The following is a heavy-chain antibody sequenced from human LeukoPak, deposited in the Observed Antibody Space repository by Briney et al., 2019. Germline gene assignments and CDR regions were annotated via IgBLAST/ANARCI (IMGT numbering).Heavy chain of an antibody. D-gene: IGHD6-19*01. J-gene: IGHJ4*02. CDR1: GFTFSSYA. CDR3: AKTTAGYSSGRYPGWPVDY. V-gene: IGHV3-23*01. CDR2: ISGSGGDA. Sequence: PGGSLRLSCAASGFTFSSYAIYWVRQAPGKGLEWVSGISGSGGDAYFADSVKGRFTISRDNSKITVFLQMDSLRAEDTAVYYCAKTTAGYSSGRYPGWPVDYWGQGTLVTVSS.